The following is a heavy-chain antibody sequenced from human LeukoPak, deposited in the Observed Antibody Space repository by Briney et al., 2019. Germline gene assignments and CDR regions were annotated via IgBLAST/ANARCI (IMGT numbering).Heavy chain of an antibody. V-gene: IGHV4-59*08. Sequence: PSETLSLTRTVSGGAITNYYWGCIRQPPGKGLEWIGFVSDSGKTNYSPSLRSRVTFSVDTSKNQFSLNLTSVTAADTAVYYCVRVGRSHHWSPDFWGLGTLVTVSS. CDR1: GGAITNYY. J-gene: IGHJ4*02. CDR3: VRVGRSHHWSPDF. D-gene: IGHD1-1*01. CDR2: VSDSGKT.